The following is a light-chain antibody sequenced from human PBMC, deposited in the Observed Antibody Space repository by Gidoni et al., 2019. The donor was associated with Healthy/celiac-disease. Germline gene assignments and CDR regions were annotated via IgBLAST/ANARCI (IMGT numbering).Light chain of an antibody. Sequence: DIQLTQSPSFLSASVGDRVTITCRASQGISSYFAWYQQKPGKAPKLLIYAASTLQSGVPSRFSGSGSGTEFTLTISSLQPEDFATYYCQQLNSYPVLTFXGXTKVEIK. CDR1: QGISSY. V-gene: IGKV1-9*01. CDR2: AAS. J-gene: IGKJ4*01. CDR3: QQLNSYPVLT.